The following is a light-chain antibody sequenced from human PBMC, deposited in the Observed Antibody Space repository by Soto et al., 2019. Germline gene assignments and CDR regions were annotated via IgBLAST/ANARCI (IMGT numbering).Light chain of an antibody. CDR2: AAS. CDR1: QSLGSRK. J-gene: IGKJ3*01. V-gene: IGKV3-20*01. Sequence: EIVLTQSPGTLSLSPGERATLSCRASQSLGSRKLAWYQQKPGQPPRLLIHAASTRATGIPDRFSGSGSGTDFTLTLSRLEPEDFAVYFCELYGGSPLSFGPGTKVDVK. CDR3: ELYGGSPLS.